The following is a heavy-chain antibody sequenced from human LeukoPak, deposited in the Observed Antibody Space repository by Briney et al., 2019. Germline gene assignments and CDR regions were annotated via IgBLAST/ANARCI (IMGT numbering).Heavy chain of an antibody. D-gene: IGHD3-16*02. Sequence: ASVKVSCKASGYTFTSYGISWARQAPGQGLEWMGWISAYNGDTNYAQKLQGRATMTTDTSTSTAYMELRSLRSDDTAAYYCARSSPYDYIWGSYRSAGGGFDYWGQGTLVTVSS. CDR3: ARSSPYDYIWGSYRSAGGGFDY. CDR1: GYTFTSYG. V-gene: IGHV1-18*01. J-gene: IGHJ4*02. CDR2: ISAYNGDT.